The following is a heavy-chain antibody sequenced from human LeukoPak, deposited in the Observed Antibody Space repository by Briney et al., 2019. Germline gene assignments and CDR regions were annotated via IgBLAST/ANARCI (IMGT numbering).Heavy chain of an antibody. CDR1: GYTFNSYG. CDR2: ISAYNGNT. V-gene: IGHV1-18*01. Sequence: ASVKVSCKASGYTFNSYGISWVRQAPGQGLEWMGWISAYNGNTNYAQKLQGRVTMTTDTSTSTAYMELRSLRSDDTAVYYCARVLYYYDSSGYYPNWFDPWGQGTLVTVSS. J-gene: IGHJ5*02. CDR3: ARVLYYYDSSGYYPNWFDP. D-gene: IGHD3-22*01.